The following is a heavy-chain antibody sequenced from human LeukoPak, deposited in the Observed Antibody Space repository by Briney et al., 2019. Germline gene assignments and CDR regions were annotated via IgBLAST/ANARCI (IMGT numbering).Heavy chain of an antibody. CDR2: ISYDGGKQ. D-gene: IGHD4-17*01. CDR3: ARHGDFCFDN. CDR1: GFTFNSYD. V-gene: IGHV3-30*04. J-gene: IGHJ4*02. Sequence: GGSLRLSCAASGFTFNSYDMHWVRQAPGKGLEWVAVISYDGGKQYYADSVKGRFTISRDNSKSTLYLQMNSLRAEDTAVYYCARHGDFCFDNWGQGTPVTVS.